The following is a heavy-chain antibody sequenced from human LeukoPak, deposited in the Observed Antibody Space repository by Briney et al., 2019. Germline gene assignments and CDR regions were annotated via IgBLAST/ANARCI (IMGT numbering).Heavy chain of an antibody. Sequence: PGGSLRLSCAASGFTFSSYSMNWVRQAPGKGLEWVSYISSSSSPMYNADSVKGRFTISRDNAKNSLYLQMNSLRAEDTAVYYCARANPTKYWYFDLWGRGTLVTVSS. CDR2: ISSSSSPM. CDR1: GFTFSSYS. V-gene: IGHV3-48*01. CDR3: ARANPTKYWYFDL. J-gene: IGHJ2*01.